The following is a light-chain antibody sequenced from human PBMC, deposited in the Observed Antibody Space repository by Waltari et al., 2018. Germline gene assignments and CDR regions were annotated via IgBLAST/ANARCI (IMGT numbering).Light chain of an antibody. V-gene: IGKV4-1*01. CDR2: WTS. J-gene: IGKJ2*01. CDR3: QQYYTTPHT. CDR1: HNVLYRSNKKNY. Sequence: DIVITQSPESLAVSLGEGATNNCQFSHNVLYRSNKKNYLAWYQHKPGQPPKLLIYWTSTRESGVPDRFSGSGSGTDFTLTISSLQAEDVAVYYCQQYYTTPHTFGQGTKLEIK.